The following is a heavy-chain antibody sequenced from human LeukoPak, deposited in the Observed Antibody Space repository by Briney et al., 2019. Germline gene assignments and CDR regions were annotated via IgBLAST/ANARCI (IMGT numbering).Heavy chain of an antibody. CDR1: GFTFSSYG. Sequence: GGSLRLSCAASGFTFSSYGMHWVRQAPGKGLEWVAVIWSDGSKKYYLDSVKGRFTVSRDNSKNTLYLQMNSLRVEDTAVYYCARDQSGYDFGFDYWGQGILVTVSS. V-gene: IGHV3-33*01. J-gene: IGHJ4*02. D-gene: IGHD5-12*01. CDR2: IWSDGSKK. CDR3: ARDQSGYDFGFDY.